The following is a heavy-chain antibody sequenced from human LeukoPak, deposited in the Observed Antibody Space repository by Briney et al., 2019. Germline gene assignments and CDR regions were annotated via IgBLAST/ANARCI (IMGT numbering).Heavy chain of an antibody. CDR1: GFTVSSNY. CDR3: AKDYYDILTGPDY. D-gene: IGHD3-9*01. V-gene: IGHV3-53*05. CDR2: IYSGGST. Sequence: QPGGSLRLSCAASGFTVSSNYMSWVRQAPGKGLEWVSVIYSGGSTYYADSVKGRFTISRDNAKNSLYLQMNSLRAEDTALYYCAKDYYDILTGPDYWGQGTLVTVSS. J-gene: IGHJ4*02.